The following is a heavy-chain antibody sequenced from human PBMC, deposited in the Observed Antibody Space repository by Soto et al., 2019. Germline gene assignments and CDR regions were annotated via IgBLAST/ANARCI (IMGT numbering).Heavy chain of an antibody. CDR1: GFTFSSYA. V-gene: IGHV3-23*01. CDR3: AKLVLWEVLRNCFDY. Sequence: EVQLLESGGGLVQPGGSLRLSCAASGFTFSSYAMSWVRQAPGKGLEWVSAISGSGGSTYYADCVKGRFTISRDNSKHTLYLQMNSLRAEDTAVYYCAKLVLWEVLRNCFDYWGQGTLVTVSS. J-gene: IGHJ4*02. CDR2: ISGSGGST. D-gene: IGHD1-26*01.